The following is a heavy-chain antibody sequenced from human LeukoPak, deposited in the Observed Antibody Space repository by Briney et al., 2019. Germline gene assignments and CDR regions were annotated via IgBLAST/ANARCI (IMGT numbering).Heavy chain of an antibody. CDR1: GGSISSGYY. J-gene: IGHJ5*02. CDR2: IYHTGNT. CDR3: ARDRRYSSSWNWFDP. D-gene: IGHD6-13*01. Sequence: PSETLSLTCTVSGGSISSGYYWGWFRQPPGKGLEWIGSIYHTGNTHYNPSLKSRVTISVDTSKNQFSLKLSSVTAADTAVYYCARDRRYSSSWNWFDPWGQGILVTVSS. V-gene: IGHV4-38-2*02.